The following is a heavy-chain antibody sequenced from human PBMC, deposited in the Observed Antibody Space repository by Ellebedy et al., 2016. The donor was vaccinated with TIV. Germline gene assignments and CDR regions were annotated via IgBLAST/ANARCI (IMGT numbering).Heavy chain of an antibody. CDR2: VSPYDGNT. CDR3: ARGFRYGSGRWPLDY. J-gene: IGHJ4*02. V-gene: IGHV1-18*01. Sequence: AASVKVSCKASGYTLMSYGICWVRQAPGQGLEWMGWVSPYDGNTNYAKKFQGRVTMTIETSTSTGYMELRSLRSDDTAVYYCARGFRYGSGRWPLDYWGQGTLVTVSS. D-gene: IGHD4-23*01. CDR1: GYTLMSYG.